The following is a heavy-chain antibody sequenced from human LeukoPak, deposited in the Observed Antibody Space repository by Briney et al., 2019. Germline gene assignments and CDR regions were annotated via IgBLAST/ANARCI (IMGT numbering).Heavy chain of an antibody. Sequence: SETLSLTCTVSGGSLSGYFWSWIRQPPGKGLEWIGYIYYSGSTNYNPSLKSRVTISVDTSKNQFSLKLSSVTAADTAVYYCARSITSSWYGDFQHWGQGTLVTVSS. J-gene: IGHJ1*01. CDR1: GGSLSGYF. D-gene: IGHD6-13*01. V-gene: IGHV4-59*01. CDR2: IYYSGST. CDR3: ARSITSSWYGDFQH.